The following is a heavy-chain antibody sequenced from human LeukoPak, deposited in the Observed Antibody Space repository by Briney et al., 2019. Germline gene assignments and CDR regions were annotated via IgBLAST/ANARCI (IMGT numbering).Heavy chain of an antibody. V-gene: IGHV4-59*01. CDR1: GGSLSSYY. D-gene: IGHD6-13*01. CDR2: LYYSGRT. J-gene: IGHJ4*02. Sequence: SETLSLTCAVSGGSLSSYYWSWVRQPPGKGREWIGYLYYSGRTKYSPSLNRRVTISIDTSKNQFSLKVSSVTAADTAVYYCARGSSWSYYFDYWGQGTLVTVSS. CDR3: ARGSSWSYYFDY.